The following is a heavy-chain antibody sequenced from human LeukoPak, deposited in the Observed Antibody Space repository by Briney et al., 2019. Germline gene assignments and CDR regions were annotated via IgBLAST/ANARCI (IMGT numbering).Heavy chain of an antibody. CDR2: IYYSGGT. CDR1: GGSLSSHY. V-gene: IGHV4-59*11. Sequence: KPSETLSLTCTVSGGSLSSHYWSWIRQPPGKGLEWIGYIYYSGGTNYNPSLKSRVTISVDTSKNQSSLKLSSVTAADTAVYYCARYYYDSSGYYSDYWGQGTLVTVSS. D-gene: IGHD3-22*01. J-gene: IGHJ4*02. CDR3: ARYYYDSSGYYSDY.